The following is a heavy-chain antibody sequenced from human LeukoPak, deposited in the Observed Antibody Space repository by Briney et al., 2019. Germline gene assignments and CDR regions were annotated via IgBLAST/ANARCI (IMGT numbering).Heavy chain of an antibody. CDR1: GFTFSSYA. CDR3: AKEVQWLVLNGLFDY. J-gene: IGHJ4*02. CDR2: ISGSGGRR. Sequence: GGSLRLSCAASGFTFSSYAMSWVRQAPGKGLEWVSAISGSGGRRYYADSVKGRFTISRDNSKNTLYLQMNSLRAEDTAVYYCAKEVQWLVLNGLFDYWGQGTRVTVSS. V-gene: IGHV3-23*01. D-gene: IGHD6-19*01.